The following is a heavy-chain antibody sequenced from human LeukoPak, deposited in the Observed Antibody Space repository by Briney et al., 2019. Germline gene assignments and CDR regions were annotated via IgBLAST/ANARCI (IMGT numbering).Heavy chain of an antibody. Sequence: PGRSLRLSCAASGFTFNTYGMHWVRQAPGKGLEWVAVIRYDGTEKYYSDSVKGRFTISRGNSQNTLYLQMNSLRVEDTAVYYCARDRFGPTENWGQGTLVTVSS. J-gene: IGHJ4*02. D-gene: IGHD3-10*01. CDR3: ARDRFGPTEN. CDR1: GFTFNTYG. V-gene: IGHV3-33*01. CDR2: IRYDGTEK.